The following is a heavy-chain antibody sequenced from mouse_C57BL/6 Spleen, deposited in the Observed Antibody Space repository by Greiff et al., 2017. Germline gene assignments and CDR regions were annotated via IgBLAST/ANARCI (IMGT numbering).Heavy chain of an antibody. D-gene: IGHD1-1*01. CDR1: GFNIKNTY. CDR3: ARGDYGSSWDY. CDR2: LDPANGNT. V-gene: IGHV14-3*01. Sequence: EVKVVESVAELVRPGASVKLSCTASGFNIKNTYMHWVKQRPEQGLEWIGRLDPANGNTKSAPKFQGKATITADPSSNTAYLQLSSLTSEDTAIYYCARGDYGSSWDYWGQGTTLTVSS. J-gene: IGHJ2*01.